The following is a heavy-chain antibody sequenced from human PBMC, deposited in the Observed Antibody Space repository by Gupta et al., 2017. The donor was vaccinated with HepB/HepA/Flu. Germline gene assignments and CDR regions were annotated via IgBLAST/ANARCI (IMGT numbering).Heavy chain of an antibody. CDR3: ARAAVSKDVVVVLAASYYFDH. D-gene: IGHD2-15*01. J-gene: IGHJ4*02. Sequence: QVQLQQWGAGLLKPSETLSLTCAVYGGSFSGYYWSWIRQPPGKGLEWIGEINHSGSTKYNPSLKSRVTISVDTSKNQFSLKLTSVTAADTAVYSCARAAVSKDVVVVLAASYYFDHWGQGILVTVSS. CDR1: GGSFSGYY. V-gene: IGHV4-34*01. CDR2: INHSGST.